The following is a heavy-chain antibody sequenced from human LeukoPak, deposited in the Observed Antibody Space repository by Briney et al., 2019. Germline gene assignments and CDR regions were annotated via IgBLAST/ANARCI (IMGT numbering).Heavy chain of an antibody. J-gene: IGHJ4*02. V-gene: IGHV4-39*01. CDR1: GGSISSSSYY. Sequence: SETLSLTCTVSGGSISSSSYYWGWIRQPPGKGLEWIGSIYYSGSTYYNPSLKSRVTISVDTSKNQFSLKLSSVTAADTAVYYCASGYDTFDYWGQGTLVTVSS. CDR2: IYYSGST. D-gene: IGHD5-12*01. CDR3: ASGYDTFDY.